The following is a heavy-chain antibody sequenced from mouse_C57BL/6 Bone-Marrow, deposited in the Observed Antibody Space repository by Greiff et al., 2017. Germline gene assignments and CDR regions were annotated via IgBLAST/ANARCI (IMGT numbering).Heavy chain of an antibody. J-gene: IGHJ1*03. D-gene: IGHD2-3*01. Sequence: VQLQQSGAALARPGASLKLSCTASGYTFTSYAISWVKQSTGQGLEWIGTIYPRSGNTYYNEKFKGKATLTADKSSSTVYMELRSLTSEDSAVYVCARIYDGYSCWYFDVWGTGTTVTVSS. CDR3: ARIYDGYSCWYFDV. V-gene: IGHV1-81*01. CDR2: IYPRSGNT. CDR1: GYTFTSYA.